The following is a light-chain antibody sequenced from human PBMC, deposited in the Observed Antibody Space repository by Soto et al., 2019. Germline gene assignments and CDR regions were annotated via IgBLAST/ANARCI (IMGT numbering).Light chain of an antibody. CDR1: SGSVLTSYY. Sequence: QAVVSQEPSFSVSPGGTVTLTCGLTSGSVLTSYYPTWYQQTPGQAPRTLIYSTNIRSSGVPDRFSGSILGNKAALTITGAQADDESDYYCALYVRTGTVVFGGGTKLTVL. CDR3: ALYVRTGTVV. V-gene: IGLV8-61*01. J-gene: IGLJ2*01. CDR2: STN.